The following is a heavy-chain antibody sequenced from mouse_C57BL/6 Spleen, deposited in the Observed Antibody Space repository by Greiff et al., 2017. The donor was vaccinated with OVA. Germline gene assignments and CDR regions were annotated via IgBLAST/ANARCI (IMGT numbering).Heavy chain of an antibody. CDR1: GYTFTSYW. Sequence: VQLQQPGAELVKPGASVKLSCKASGYTFTSYWMQWVKQRPGQGLEWIGEIDPSDSYTNYNQKFKGKATLTVDTSSSTAYMQLSSLTSEDSAVYYCARSGDSLPFDDWGQGTTLAVAS. CDR3: ARSGDSLPFDD. V-gene: IGHV1-50*01. D-gene: IGHD5-5*01. J-gene: IGHJ2*01. CDR2: IDPSDSYT.